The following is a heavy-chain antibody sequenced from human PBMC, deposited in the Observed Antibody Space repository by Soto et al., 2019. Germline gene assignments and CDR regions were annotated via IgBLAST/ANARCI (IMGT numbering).Heavy chain of an antibody. CDR2: ISGSGGST. CDR3: AKGATGYYYYGMDV. Sequence: EVQLLESGGGLVQPGGSLRLSCAASGFTFSSYAMSWVRQAPGKGLAWVSAISGSGGSTYYADSVKGRFTISRYNSKNTLYLQMNSLRAEDTAVYYCAKGATGYYYYGMDVWGQGTTVNVSS. V-gene: IGHV3-23*01. J-gene: IGHJ6*02. D-gene: IGHD1-26*01. CDR1: GFTFSSYA.